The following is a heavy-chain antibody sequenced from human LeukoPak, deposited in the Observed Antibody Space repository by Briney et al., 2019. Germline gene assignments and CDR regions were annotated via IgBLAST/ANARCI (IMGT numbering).Heavy chain of an antibody. CDR3: ARETSLAGFASGLGFNY. CDR1: GGSISTWY. Sequence: PSGTLSLTCTVSGGSISTWYWSWIRQPPGKGLEWIGYISGSGNTNYNPSLKSRVTMSIDTSKNQFSLKLTSVTAADTATYYCARETSLAGFASGLGFNYWGQGILVTVSS. V-gene: IGHV4-59*01. J-gene: IGHJ4*02. CDR2: ISGSGNT. D-gene: IGHD6-19*01.